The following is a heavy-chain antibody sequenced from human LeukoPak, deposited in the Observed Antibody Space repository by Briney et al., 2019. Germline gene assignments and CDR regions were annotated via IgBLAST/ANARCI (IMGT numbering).Heavy chain of an antibody. D-gene: IGHD3-16*01. CDR1: GYTFTGYY. J-gene: IGHJ4*02. CDR3: ARDRPDYFGDFSHYFDY. V-gene: IGHV1-2*02. CDR2: INPNSGGT. Sequence: ASVKVSCKASGYTFTGYYMHWVRQAPGQGLEWMGWINPNSGGTNYAQKFQGRVTMTRDTSISTAYMELSRLRSDDTAVYYCARDRPDYFGDFSHYFDYRGQGTLVTVSS.